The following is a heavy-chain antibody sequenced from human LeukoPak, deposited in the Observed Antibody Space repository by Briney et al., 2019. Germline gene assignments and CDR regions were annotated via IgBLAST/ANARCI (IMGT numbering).Heavy chain of an antibody. CDR1: GFTFSSYG. D-gene: IGHD6-6*01. CDR3: AKGLGPYSSYGIDY. V-gene: IGHV3-33*06. Sequence: GRTLRLSCAASGFTFSSYGMHWVRQAPGKGLEWVAVIWYDGSNKYYADSVKGRFTISRDNSKNTLYLQMNSLRAEDTAVYYCAKGLGPYSSYGIDYWGQGTLVTVSS. J-gene: IGHJ4*02. CDR2: IWYDGSNK.